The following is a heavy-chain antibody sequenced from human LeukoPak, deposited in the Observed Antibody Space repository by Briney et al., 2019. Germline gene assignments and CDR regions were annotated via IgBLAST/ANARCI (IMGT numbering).Heavy chain of an antibody. J-gene: IGHJ4*02. D-gene: IGHD3-3*01. V-gene: IGHV4-4*07. CDR3: ARSSRVRFLEWLFDY. CDR1: GGSISSYY. Sequence: PSETLSLTCTVSGGSISSYYWSWIRQPPGKGLEWIGRIYTSGSTNYNPSLKSRVTMSVDTSKNQFSLKLSSVTAADTAVYYCARSSRVRFLEWLFDYWGQGTLVTVSS. CDR2: IYTSGST.